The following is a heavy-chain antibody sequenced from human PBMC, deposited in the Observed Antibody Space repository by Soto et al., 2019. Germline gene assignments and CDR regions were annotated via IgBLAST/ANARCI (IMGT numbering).Heavy chain of an antibody. CDR3: ARTLRTGTTLDAFDI. CDR1: GGTFSSYA. D-gene: IGHD1-7*01. J-gene: IGHJ3*02. V-gene: IGHV1-69*06. CDR2: IIPIFGTA. Sequence: QVQLVQSGAEVKKPGSSVKVSRKASGGTFSSYAISWVRQAPGQGLEWTGGIIPIFGTANYAQKFQGRVTITADKSTSTAYMERSSLRSEDRAVYYCARTLRTGTTLDAFDIWGQGTMVTVSS.